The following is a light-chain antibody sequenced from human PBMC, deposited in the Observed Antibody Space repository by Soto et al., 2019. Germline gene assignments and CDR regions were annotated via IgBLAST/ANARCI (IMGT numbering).Light chain of an antibody. CDR2: KAS. CDR1: QRISSW. J-gene: IGKJ3*01. Sequence: DIQMTQSPSTLSASVGDRVTITCRASQRISSWLAWYQQKPGKAPKLLIYKASSLESGAPSRFSGSGSGTEFSLTISSLQPDDFATYYCQRSFTCGRGNKVDS. CDR3: QRSFT. V-gene: IGKV1-5*03.